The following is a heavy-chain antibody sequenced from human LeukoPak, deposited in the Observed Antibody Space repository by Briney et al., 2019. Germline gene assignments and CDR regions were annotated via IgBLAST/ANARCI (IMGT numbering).Heavy chain of an antibody. CDR2: IRYDGSIK. D-gene: IGHD3-9*01. J-gene: IGHJ3*01. Sequence: PGGSQRLSCAASGFTFSSYGMHWVRQAPGKGLEWVTFIRYDGSIKYYADSVKGRFTISRDSSKNTLYLQMNSLRAEDTAVYYCAKGPYYNILTGYRKGGAFDVWGRGTMVTVSS. CDR1: GFTFSSYG. V-gene: IGHV3-30*02. CDR3: AKGPYYNILTGYRKGGAFDV.